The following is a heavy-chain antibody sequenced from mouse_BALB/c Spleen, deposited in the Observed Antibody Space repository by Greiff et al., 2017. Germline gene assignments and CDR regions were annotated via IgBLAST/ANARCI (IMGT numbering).Heavy chain of an antibody. J-gene: IGHJ3*01. V-gene: IGHV1-54*01. Sequence: QVQLQQSGAELVRPGTSVKVSCKASGYAFTNYSIEWVKQRPGQGLEWIGVINPGSGGTNYNEKFKGKATLTADKSSSTAYMQLSSLTSDDSAVYFCAREGNWFAYWGQGTLVTVSA. CDR1: GYAFTNYS. CDR3: AREGNWFAY. CDR2: INPGSGGT.